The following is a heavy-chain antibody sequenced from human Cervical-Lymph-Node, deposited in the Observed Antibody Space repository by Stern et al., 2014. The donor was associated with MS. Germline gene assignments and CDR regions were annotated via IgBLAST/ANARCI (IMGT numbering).Heavy chain of an antibody. D-gene: IGHD5-24*01. V-gene: IGHV4-59*01. CDR3: ARGGRMASMFY. CDR2: ISSSGST. CDR1: GASFTDYY. Sequence: QVQLQESGPGLVKPSETLSLTCNVSGASFTDYYWSWIRQPPGKGLAWIGYISSSGSTNYSPSLKRRGTISIDTSKSQFSLNLQSVTAADTAVYYCARGGRMASMFYWGQGTLVTVSS. J-gene: IGHJ4*02.